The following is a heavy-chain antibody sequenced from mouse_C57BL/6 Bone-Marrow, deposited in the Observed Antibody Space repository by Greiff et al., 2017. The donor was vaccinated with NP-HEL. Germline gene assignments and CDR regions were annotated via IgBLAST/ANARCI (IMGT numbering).Heavy chain of an antibody. CDR2: TDPSDSYT. V-gene: IGHV1-69*01. CDR1: GYTFTSYW. Sequence: VQLQQPGAELVMPGASVKLSCKASGYTFTSYWMHWVKQRPGQGLEWIGETDPSDSYTNYNQKFKGKSTLTVDKSSSTAYMQLSSLTSEDSAVYYCARDGTGDYAMDYWGQGTSVTVSS. J-gene: IGHJ4*01. CDR3: ARDGTGDYAMDY. D-gene: IGHD4-1*01.